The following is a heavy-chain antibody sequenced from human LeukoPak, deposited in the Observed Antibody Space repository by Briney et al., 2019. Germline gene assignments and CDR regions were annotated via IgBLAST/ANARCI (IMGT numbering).Heavy chain of an antibody. J-gene: IGHJ4*02. CDR2: ISAYNGNT. Sequence: ASVNVSCKASGYTFSSYGISWVRQAPGHRLEWRGWISAYNGNTNSAQNLQGRVTMTADTSTSTGYIEVRGLGAEDTPVYYCGKDAGITAPTPGYWGQGTMVTVSS. D-gene: IGHD6-25*01. V-gene: IGHV1-18*01. CDR3: GKDAGITAPTPGY. CDR1: GYTFSSYG.